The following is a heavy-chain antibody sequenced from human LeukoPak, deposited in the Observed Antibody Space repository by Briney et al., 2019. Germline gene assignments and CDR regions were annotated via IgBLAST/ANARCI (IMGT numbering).Heavy chain of an antibody. J-gene: IGHJ4*02. D-gene: IGHD3-22*01. Sequence: GASVKVSCKASGGTFSSHGFSWVRQAPGQGLEWMGGIIPIFGTTNYAQKFQGRATITTDDSTSTGYMELSSLRSEDTAVYYCARRWPHSSGYYLFDYWGQGTLVTVSS. V-gene: IGHV1-69*05. CDR2: IIPIFGTT. CDR3: ARRWPHSSGYYLFDY. CDR1: GGTFSSHG.